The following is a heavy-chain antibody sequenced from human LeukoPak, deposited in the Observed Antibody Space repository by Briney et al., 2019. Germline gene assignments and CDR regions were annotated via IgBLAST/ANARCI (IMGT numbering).Heavy chain of an antibody. Sequence: PGRSLRLSCAASGFTFSSYGMYWVRQAPGKGLEWVAVIWYDGSNKYYADSVKGRFTISRDNSKNTLYLQMNSLRAEDTAVYYCVRETATATWVYFDYWGQGTLVTVSS. J-gene: IGHJ4*02. CDR3: VRETATATWVYFDY. D-gene: IGHD5-18*01. CDR1: GFTFSSYG. CDR2: IWYDGSNK. V-gene: IGHV3-33*01.